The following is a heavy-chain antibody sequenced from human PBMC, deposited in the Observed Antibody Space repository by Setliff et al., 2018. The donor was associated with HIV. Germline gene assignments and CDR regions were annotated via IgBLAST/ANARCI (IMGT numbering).Heavy chain of an antibody. V-gene: IGHV3-66*02. CDR3: AKAKHPITMIYYFDY. Sequence: GGSLRLSCAASGFTVSSNYMSWVRQAPGKGLEWVSVIYSGGSTYYADSVKGRFTISRDNSKNTLYLQLKGLRAEDTAVYYCAKAKHPITMIYYFDYWGQGTLVTVSS. CDR2: IYSGGST. J-gene: IGHJ4*02. CDR1: GFTVSSNY. D-gene: IGHD3-22*01.